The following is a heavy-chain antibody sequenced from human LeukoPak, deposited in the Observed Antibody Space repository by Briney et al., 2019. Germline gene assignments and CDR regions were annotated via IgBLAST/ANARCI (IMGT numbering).Heavy chain of an antibody. CDR2: INPNSGGT. D-gene: IGHD3-3*01. J-gene: IGHJ5*02. CDR1: GYTFTGYY. V-gene: IGHV1-2*02. CDR3: ASALNYDFWSASWFDP. Sequence: ASVKVSCKAFGYTFTGYYMHWVRQAPGQGLEWMGWINPNSGGTNYAQKFQGRVTMTRDTSISTAYMELSRLRSDDTAVYYCASALNYDFWSASWFDPWGQGTLVTVSS.